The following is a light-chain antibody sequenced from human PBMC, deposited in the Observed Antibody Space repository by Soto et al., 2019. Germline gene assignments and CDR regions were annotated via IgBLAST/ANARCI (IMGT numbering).Light chain of an antibody. CDR1: QSVSSSY. V-gene: IGKV3-20*01. CDR2: SAS. CDR3: QQYGSSPWT. Sequence: EIVLTQSPGTLSLSPGERATLSCRASQSVSSSYLAWYQQKPGQAPRLLLYSASSRATGIPDRFSGSGSGTDFALTISRLEPEDFAVYYWQQYGSSPWTFGRGTKVEIK. J-gene: IGKJ1*01.